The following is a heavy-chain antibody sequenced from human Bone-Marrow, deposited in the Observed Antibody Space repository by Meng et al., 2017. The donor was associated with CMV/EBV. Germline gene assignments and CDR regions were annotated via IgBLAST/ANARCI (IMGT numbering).Heavy chain of an antibody. CDR1: GYTFSTYY. D-gene: IGHD6-19*01. V-gene: IGHV1-46*01. Sequence: ASVKVSCKASGYTFSTYYMHWVRQAPGQGLEWMGIVDPSGDTTTYAQKFQGRVTMTRDTSTSTVYMELSSLRSEDTAMYFCARDLRVAGYFDYWGQGTLVTFSS. J-gene: IGHJ4*02. CDR3: ARDLRVAGYFDY. CDR2: VDPSGDTT.